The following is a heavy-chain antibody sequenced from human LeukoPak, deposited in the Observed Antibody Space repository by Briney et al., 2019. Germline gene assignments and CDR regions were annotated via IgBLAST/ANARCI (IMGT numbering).Heavy chain of an antibody. V-gene: IGHV4-59*08. J-gene: IGHJ4*02. CDR3: ARSTDSLAQLWFGFDY. CDR2: VHYGGST. CDR1: GGSISGYY. Sequence: TSETLSLTCAVSGGSISGYYWNWIRQPPGKGLEWIGYVHYGGSTNYNPSLKSRITISVDTSKNQFSLKVNSVTAADTAVYYCARSTDSLAQLWFGFDYWGQGTLATVSS. D-gene: IGHD5-18*01.